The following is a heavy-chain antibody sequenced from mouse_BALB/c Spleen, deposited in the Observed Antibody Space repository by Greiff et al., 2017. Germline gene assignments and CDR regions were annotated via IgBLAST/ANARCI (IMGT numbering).Heavy chain of an antibody. J-gene: IGHJ3*01. CDR1: GFTFTAYD. D-gene: IGHD2-12*01. CDR2: IRNRGNGYTT. Sequence: EVNLVESGGGLVQPGGSLRLSCATSGFTFTAYDMSWVRQPPGKGLEWVGFIRNRGNGYTTEYSASVKGRFTISRDNSKSILFLQMNSLTAEDSATYYCARGDNYGGVAYWGQGTLVTVSA. V-gene: IGHV7-3*02. CDR3: ARGDNYGGVAY.